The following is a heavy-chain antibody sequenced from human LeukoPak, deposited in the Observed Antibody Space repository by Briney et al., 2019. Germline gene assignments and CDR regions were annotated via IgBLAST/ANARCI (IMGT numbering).Heavy chain of an antibody. V-gene: IGHV3-33*08. D-gene: IGHD2-2*01. CDR3: ARVVVLPAAYFDY. Sequence: PGGSLRLSCAASGFTFSSYAMHWVRQAPGKGLEWVAVIWYDGSNNYYADSVKGRFTISRDNSKNTLYLQMNSLRAEDTAVYYCARVVVLPAAYFDYWGQGTLVTVSS. CDR1: GFTFSSYA. J-gene: IGHJ4*02. CDR2: IWYDGSNN.